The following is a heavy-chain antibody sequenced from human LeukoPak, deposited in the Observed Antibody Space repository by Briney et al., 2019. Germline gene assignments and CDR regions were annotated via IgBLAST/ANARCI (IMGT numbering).Heavy chain of an antibody. CDR3: ATASYDILTGYYNY. D-gene: IGHD3-9*01. CDR1: GYTFTSYA. J-gene: IGHJ4*02. CDR2: INAGNGNT. Sequence: ASVKVSCKASGYTFTSYAMHWVRQAPGQRLEWMGWINAGNGNTKYSQKFQGRVTMTEDTSTDTAYMELSSLRSEDTAVYYCATASYDILTGYYNYWGQGTLVTVSS. V-gene: IGHV1-3*01.